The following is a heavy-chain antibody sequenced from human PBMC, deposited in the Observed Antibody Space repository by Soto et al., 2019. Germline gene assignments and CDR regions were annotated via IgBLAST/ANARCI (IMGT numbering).Heavy chain of an antibody. CDR1: GGSFSGYY. CDR3: ARRRRYYYDSSGYRPYYYYGMDV. Sequence: SETLSLTCAVYGGSFSGYYWSWIRQPPGKGLEWIGEINHSGSTNYNPSLKSRVTISVDTSKNQFSLKLSSVTAADTAVYYCARRRRYYYDSSGYRPYYYYGMDVWGQGTTVTVSS. CDR2: INHSGST. V-gene: IGHV4-34*01. J-gene: IGHJ6*02. D-gene: IGHD3-22*01.